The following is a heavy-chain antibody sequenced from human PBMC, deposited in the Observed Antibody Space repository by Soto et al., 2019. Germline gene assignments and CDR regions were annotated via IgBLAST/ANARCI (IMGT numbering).Heavy chain of an antibody. V-gene: IGHV1-46*03. D-gene: IGHD3-10*01. CDR2: INPSGGST. CDR1: GYTFTSYY. J-gene: IGHJ4*02. CDR3: ALTGASYGSGSYFYHDY. Sequence: QVQLVQSGAEVKKPGASVKVSCKASGYTFTSYYMHWVRQAPGQGLEWMGIINPSGGSTSYAQKFQGRVTMTRXXSXSXXYMELSSLRSEDTAVYYCALTGASYGSGSYFYHDYWGQGTLVTVSS.